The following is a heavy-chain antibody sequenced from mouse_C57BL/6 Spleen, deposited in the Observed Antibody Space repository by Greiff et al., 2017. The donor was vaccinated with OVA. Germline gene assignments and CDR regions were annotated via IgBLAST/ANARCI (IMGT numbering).Heavy chain of an antibody. D-gene: IGHD2-3*01. CDR3: ARNGYYGGDAMDY. J-gene: IGHJ4*01. Sequence: DVKLVESGGGLVKPGGSLKLSCAASGFTFSDYGMHWVRQAPEKGLEWVAYISSGSSTIYYADTVKGRFTISRDNAKNTLFLQMTSLRSEDTAMYYCARNGYYGGDAMDYWGQGTSVTVSS. CDR2: ISSGSSTI. V-gene: IGHV5-17*01. CDR1: GFTFSDYG.